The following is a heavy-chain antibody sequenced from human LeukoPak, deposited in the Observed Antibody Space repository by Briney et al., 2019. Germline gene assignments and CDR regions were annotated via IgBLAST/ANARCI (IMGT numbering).Heavy chain of an antibody. V-gene: IGHV4-61*08. Sequence: PSETLSLTCTVSGGSISSGGYYWSWIRQPPGKGLEWIGYIYNSESTNYNPSLKSRVTISVDTSKNEFSLKVRSVTAADTAVYYCARGDYDILTGWNYYYGMDVWGQGTTVIVSS. CDR2: IYNSEST. J-gene: IGHJ6*02. D-gene: IGHD3-9*01. CDR1: GGSISSGGYY. CDR3: ARGDYDILTGWNYYYGMDV.